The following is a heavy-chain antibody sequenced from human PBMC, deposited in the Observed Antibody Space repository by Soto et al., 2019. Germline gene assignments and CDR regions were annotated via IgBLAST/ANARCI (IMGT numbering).Heavy chain of an antibody. V-gene: IGHV4-59*08. D-gene: IGHD1-26*01. J-gene: IGHJ4*02. CDR2: IYYSGTT. Sequence: SETPSLTFPFSGFYINHYYLTLIRQPPGKGLEWMGYIYYSGTTTNYNPSLKSRVTLSVDTSKNQFSLKLSSVTAADTAVYYCARLGGSYAVPHFDYWGQGTLVTVSS. CDR3: ARLGGSYAVPHFDY. CDR1: GFYINHYY.